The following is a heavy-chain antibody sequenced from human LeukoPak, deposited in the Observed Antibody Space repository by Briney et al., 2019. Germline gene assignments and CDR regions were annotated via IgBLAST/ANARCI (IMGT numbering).Heavy chain of an antibody. CDR2: INPNSGGT. Sequence: AAVNVCCKASGYTFTGYYMHWVRQAPGQGLEWMGRINPNSGGTNYAQKFQGRVTMTRDTSISTAYMELSRLRSDDTAVYCCARGYSGSYYWGQGTLVTVSS. D-gene: IGHD1-26*01. J-gene: IGHJ4*02. V-gene: IGHV1-2*06. CDR1: GYTFTGYY. CDR3: ARGYSGSYY.